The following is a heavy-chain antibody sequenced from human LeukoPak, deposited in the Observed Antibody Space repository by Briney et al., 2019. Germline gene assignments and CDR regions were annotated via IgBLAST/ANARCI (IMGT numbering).Heavy chain of an antibody. D-gene: IGHD2-8*02. Sequence: GGSLRLSCAASGFTFINSWMAWVRRAPGKGLEWVANIKKDRSTKHCADALKGRFTISRDNPKNSVYLRLTSRRSDCMAVYYCARDTGGSLDYWGQGILVTVAS. V-gene: IGHV3-7*01. J-gene: IGHJ4*02. CDR3: ARDTGGSLDY. CDR1: GFTFINSW. CDR2: IKKDRSTK.